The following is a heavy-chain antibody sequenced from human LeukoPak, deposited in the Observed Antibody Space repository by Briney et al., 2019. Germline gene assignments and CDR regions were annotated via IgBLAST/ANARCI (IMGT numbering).Heavy chain of an antibody. J-gene: IGHJ4*02. CDR3: AGGGGSS. V-gene: IGHV1-8*03. Sequence: ASVKVSCKASGYSFTSYDINWVRQATGQGLEWMGWMNPNSGNTGYAQKFQDRLTITRNTSITTAYMELSSLRSEDTAVYYCAGGGGSSWGQGTLVTVSS. CDR2: MNPNSGNT. D-gene: IGHD6-13*01. CDR1: GYSFTSYD.